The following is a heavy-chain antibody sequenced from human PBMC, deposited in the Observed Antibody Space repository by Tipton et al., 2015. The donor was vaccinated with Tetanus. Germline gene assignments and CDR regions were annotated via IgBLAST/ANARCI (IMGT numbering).Heavy chain of an antibody. J-gene: IGHJ4*02. CDR1: GDSVSTGNFY. V-gene: IGHV4-30-4*01. CDR2: IHHSGLA. CDR3: ARGLPREPFYFDY. D-gene: IGHD1-26*01. Sequence: LRLSCTVSGDSVSTGNFYWSWIRQPPGKGLEWIAFIHHSGLAFSKPSLKSRVSISVDTSKNQFSLRLTSVTAADTAVYYCARGLPREPFYFDYWGQGKQVTVSS.